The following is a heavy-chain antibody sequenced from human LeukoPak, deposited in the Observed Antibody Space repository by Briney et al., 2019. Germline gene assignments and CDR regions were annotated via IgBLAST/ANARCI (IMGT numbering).Heavy chain of an antibody. CDR1: GGSISSYY. D-gene: IGHD2-2*01. V-gene: IGHV4-4*07. Sequence: ASETLTFTCTVSGGSISSYYWSWIRQPAGKGLEWIGRIYTSGSTNYNPSLKSRVTMSVDTSKNQFSLKLSSVTAADTAVYYCAREDIVVVPAARYAFDIWGQGTMVTVSS. CDR3: AREDIVVVPAARYAFDI. J-gene: IGHJ3*02. CDR2: IYTSGST.